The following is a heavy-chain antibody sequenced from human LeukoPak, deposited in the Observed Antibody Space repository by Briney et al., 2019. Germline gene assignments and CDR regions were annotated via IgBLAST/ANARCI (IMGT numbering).Heavy chain of an antibody. CDR1: GFTFDDYA. V-gene: IGHV3-43*02. CDR3: AKGRVVAPTSSHSDS. CDR2: ISGDAGTI. J-gene: IGHJ4*02. D-gene: IGHD2-15*01. Sequence: GGSLRLSCAASGFTFDDYAMHWVRQAPGKGLEWVSLISGDAGTIYYADSVKGRFTISRDNSKNSLYLQMNSLRTEDTALYFCAKGRVVAPTSSHSDSWGQGTLVTVSS.